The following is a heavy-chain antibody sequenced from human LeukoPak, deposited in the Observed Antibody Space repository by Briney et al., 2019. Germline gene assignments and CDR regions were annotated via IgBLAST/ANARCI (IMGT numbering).Heavy chain of an antibody. Sequence: SETLSLTCTVSGGSISSSGYYWGWIRQPPGKGLEWIGSIYYSGSTYYNPSLKSRVTISVDTSKNQFSLKLSSVTAADTAVYYCASIVVVTAAFDYWGQGTLVTVSS. V-gene: IGHV4-39*01. CDR2: IYYSGST. CDR3: ASIVVVTAAFDY. D-gene: IGHD2-21*02. J-gene: IGHJ4*02. CDR1: GGSISSSGYY.